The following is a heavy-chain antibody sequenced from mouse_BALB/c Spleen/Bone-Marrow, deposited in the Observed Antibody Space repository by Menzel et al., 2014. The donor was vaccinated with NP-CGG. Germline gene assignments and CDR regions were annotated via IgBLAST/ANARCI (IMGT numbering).Heavy chain of an antibody. J-gene: IGHJ3*01. Sequence: EVKLVESGGGLVKPGGSLKLSCAASGFTFSSYAMSWVRQTPEKRLEWVATISSGGSYTYYPDSVKGRFTISRDNAENTLYLQMSSLRSEDTAMYYCARKSYYDYDGRPWFAYWGQGTLVTVSA. V-gene: IGHV5-9-3*01. CDR1: GFTFSSYA. CDR3: ARKSYYDYDGRPWFAY. D-gene: IGHD2-4*01. CDR2: ISSGGSYT.